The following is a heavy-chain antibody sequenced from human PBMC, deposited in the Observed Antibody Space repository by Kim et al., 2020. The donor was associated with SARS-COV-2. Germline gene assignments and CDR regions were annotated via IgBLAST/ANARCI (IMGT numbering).Heavy chain of an antibody. Sequence: GGSLRLSCAASGFTFDDYAMHWVRQAPGKGLEWVSLISGDGGSTYYADSVKGRFTISRDNSKNSLYLQMNSLRTEDTALYYCAKVGYGSSRPLHYYYYGMDVWGQGTTVTVSS. V-gene: IGHV3-43*02. D-gene: IGHD6-13*01. CDR1: GFTFDDYA. CDR3: AKVGYGSSRPLHYYYYGMDV. CDR2: ISGDGGST. J-gene: IGHJ6*02.